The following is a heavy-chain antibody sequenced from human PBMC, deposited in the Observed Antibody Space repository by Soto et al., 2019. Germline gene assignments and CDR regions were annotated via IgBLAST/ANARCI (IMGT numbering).Heavy chain of an antibody. J-gene: IGHJ4*02. D-gene: IGHD3-9*01. CDR3: ARPLTFDWLPPPFVY. CDR2: INPSGGST. CDR1: GYTFTSYY. V-gene: IGHV1-46*01. Sequence: GASVKVSCKASGYTFTSYYMHWVRQAPGQGLEWMGIINPSGGSTSYAQKFQGRVTMTRDTSTSTVYMELSSLRSEDTAVYYCARPLTFDWLPPPFVYWGQGTLVTVSS.